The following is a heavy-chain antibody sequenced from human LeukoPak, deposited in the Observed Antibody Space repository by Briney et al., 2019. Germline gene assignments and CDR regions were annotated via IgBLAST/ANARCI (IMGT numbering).Heavy chain of an antibody. CDR2: INPNSGGT. Sequence: GASVKVSCKASGYTFTGYYMHWVRQAPGQGLEWMGWINPNSGGTNYAQKFQGRVTMTRDTSISTAYMELSRLRSDDTAVYYCARDSITIFGVVILEGNFDYWGQGTLVTVSS. V-gene: IGHV1-2*02. D-gene: IGHD3-3*01. J-gene: IGHJ4*02. CDR3: ARDSITIFGVVILEGNFDY. CDR1: GYTFTGYY.